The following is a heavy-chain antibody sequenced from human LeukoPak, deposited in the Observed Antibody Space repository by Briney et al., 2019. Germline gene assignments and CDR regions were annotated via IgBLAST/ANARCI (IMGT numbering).Heavy chain of an antibody. CDR1: GFTFSSYA. CDR2: ISGNGGTT. V-gene: IGHV3-23*01. D-gene: IGHD1-26*01. CDR3: AREASGYSGSTRVDAFDI. Sequence: GGSLRLSCAASGFTFSSYAMTWVRQAPGRGLEWVSAISGNGGTTYYADSVKGRFTISRDNSKNTLYLQMNSLRAEDTAVYYCAREASGYSGSTRVDAFDIWGRGTMVTVSS. J-gene: IGHJ3*02.